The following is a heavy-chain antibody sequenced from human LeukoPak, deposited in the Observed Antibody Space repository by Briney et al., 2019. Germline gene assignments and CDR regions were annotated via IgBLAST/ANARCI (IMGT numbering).Heavy chain of an antibody. D-gene: IGHD3/OR15-3a*01. J-gene: IGHJ5*02. CDR1: GYTFTGYY. CDR3: ARGPQLRLVIIPNNWFDP. V-gene: IGHV1-2*02. CDR2: INPNSGGT. Sequence: ASVKVSCKASGYTFTGYYMHWVRQAPGQGLERMGWINPNSGGTNYAQKFQGRVTMTRDTSISTAYMELSRLRSDDTAVYYCARGPQLRLVIIPNNWFDPWGQGTLVTVSS.